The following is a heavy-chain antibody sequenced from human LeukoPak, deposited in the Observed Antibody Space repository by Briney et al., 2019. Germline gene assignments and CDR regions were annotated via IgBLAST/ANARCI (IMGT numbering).Heavy chain of an antibody. Sequence: PSETLSLTCTVSGGSISSYYWGWIRQPPGKGLEWIGSIYHSGSTYYNPSLKSRVTISLDTSKNQFSLKLSSVTAADTAVYYCARQTITIFGVVIIPYFDYWGQGTLVVVSS. J-gene: IGHJ4*02. D-gene: IGHD3-3*01. CDR2: IYHSGST. CDR1: GGSISSYY. CDR3: ARQTITIFGVVIIPYFDY. V-gene: IGHV4-38-2*02.